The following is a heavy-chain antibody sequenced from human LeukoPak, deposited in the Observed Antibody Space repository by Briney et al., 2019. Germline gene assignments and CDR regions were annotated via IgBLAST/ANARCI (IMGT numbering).Heavy chain of an antibody. J-gene: IGHJ4*02. CDR3: ARDLGNTGWYTFDY. Sequence: SQTLSLTCAISGDSVSSINGAWNWIRRSPSRGLEWLGRTYYRSKWYNDYVESMKGRITISPDTSKNQFSLHLNSVTPEDTAVYYCARDLGNTGWYTFDYWGQGTLVTVSS. V-gene: IGHV6-1*01. CDR2: TYYRSKWYN. D-gene: IGHD6-19*01. CDR1: GDSVSSINGA.